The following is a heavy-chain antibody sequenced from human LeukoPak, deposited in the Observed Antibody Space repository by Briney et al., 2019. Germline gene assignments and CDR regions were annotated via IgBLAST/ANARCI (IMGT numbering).Heavy chain of an antibody. J-gene: IGHJ4*02. CDR1: GLTFSTYW. D-gene: IGHD1-26*01. Sequence: GGSLRLSCAASGLTFSTYWMHWVRQAPGKGLAWVARINPDGSIRTYADSVQGRATISRDTAKDTLFLQMNSLRAEDTAVYYCAREARVGGALQYWGQGTPVTVSS. CDR3: AREARVGGALQY. V-gene: IGHV3-74*03. CDR2: INPDGSIR.